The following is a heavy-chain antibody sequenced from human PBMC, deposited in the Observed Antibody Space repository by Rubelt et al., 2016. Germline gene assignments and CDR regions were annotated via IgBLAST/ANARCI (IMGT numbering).Heavy chain of an antibody. D-gene: IGHD3-22*01. CDR2: INPNSGGT. CDR1: GYTFTGYY. J-gene: IGHJ6*02. CDR3: ARGSGSNYYYYGMDV. Sequence: QVQLVQSGAEVKKPGASVKVSCKASGYTFTGYYMHWVRQAPGQGLEWMGWINPNSGGTNYAQKFQGRVTMTTDTSTSTAYMELRSLRSDDTAVYYCARGSGSNYYYYGMDVWGQGATVTVSS. V-gene: IGHV1-2*02.